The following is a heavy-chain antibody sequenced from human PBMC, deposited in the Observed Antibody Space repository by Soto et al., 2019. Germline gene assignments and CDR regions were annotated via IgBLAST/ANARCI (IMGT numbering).Heavy chain of an antibody. CDR2: IDPSSGTT. V-gene: IGHV1-46*01. Sequence: ASVKVSCKPSGYSFSNFYVHWVRQAPGQGLEWMGIIDPSSGTTSYTQKFQERVTMTRDTSMSTVYMELSRLRSEDTTVYYCARGAVVVPNGLIAGMDVWGLGTTVTVSS. J-gene: IGHJ6*02. CDR3: ARGAVVVPNGLIAGMDV. CDR1: GYSFSNFY. D-gene: IGHD2-15*01.